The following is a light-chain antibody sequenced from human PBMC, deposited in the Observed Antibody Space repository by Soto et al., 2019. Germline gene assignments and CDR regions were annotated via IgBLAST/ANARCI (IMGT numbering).Light chain of an antibody. Sequence: QSALIQPRSVSGSPGQSVTISCTGTSSDVGVYKYVSWYRQLPGKAPNLMIYDVITRPSGVPDRFSGSKSGNTASLTISWLQAEDEAYDYCCSYAGDYTFVFGTGTKVTVL. CDR3: CSYAGDYTFV. V-gene: IGLV2-11*01. J-gene: IGLJ1*01. CDR1: SSDVGVYKY. CDR2: DVI.